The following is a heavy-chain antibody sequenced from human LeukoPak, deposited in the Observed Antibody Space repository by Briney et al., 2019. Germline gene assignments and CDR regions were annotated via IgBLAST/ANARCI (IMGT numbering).Heavy chain of an antibody. CDR1: GLTFSDYY. J-gene: IGHJ4*02. V-gene: IGHV3-23*01. Sequence: GGSLRLSCAASGLTFSDYYMSWIRQAPGKGLEWVSAISGSGGSTYYADSVKGRFTISRDNSKNTLYLQMNSLRAEDTAVYYCAKGTYYYGSGSYPSYYFDYWGQGTLVTVSS. CDR2: ISGSGGST. CDR3: AKGTYYYGSGSYPSYYFDY. D-gene: IGHD3-10*01.